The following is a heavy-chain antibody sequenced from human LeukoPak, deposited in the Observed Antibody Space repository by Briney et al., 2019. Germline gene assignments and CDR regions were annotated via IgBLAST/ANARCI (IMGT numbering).Heavy chain of an antibody. V-gene: IGHV4-38-2*02. CDR3: ARVQMERSGCRFDY. CDR2: IHHSGST. Sequence: SETLSLTCTVSGYSISSGYYWGWIRQPPGKGLEWIGSIHHSGSTYYNPSLKSRVTISVDTSKNQFSLKLSSVTAADTAVYYCARVQMERSGCRFDYWGQGTLVTVSS. D-gene: IGHD6-19*01. CDR1: GYSISSGYY. J-gene: IGHJ4*02.